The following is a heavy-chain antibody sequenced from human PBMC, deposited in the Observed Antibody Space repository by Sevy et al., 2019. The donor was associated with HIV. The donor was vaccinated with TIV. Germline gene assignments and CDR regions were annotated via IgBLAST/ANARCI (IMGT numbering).Heavy chain of an antibody. J-gene: IGHJ4*02. V-gene: IGHV3-48*04. CDR1: GFTFSSYS. D-gene: IGHD4-17*01. CDR3: ARDRYGDYDFDY. Sequence: GGYLRLSCAASGFTFSSYSMNWVRRAPGKGLEWLSYISSSSRTIYYADSVKGRFTISRDNAKNSLYLQMTSLRVEDTALYYCARDRYGDYDFDYWGQGTLVIVSS. CDR2: ISSSSRTI.